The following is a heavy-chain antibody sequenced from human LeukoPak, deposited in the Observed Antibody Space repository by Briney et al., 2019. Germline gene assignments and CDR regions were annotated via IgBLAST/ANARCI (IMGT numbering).Heavy chain of an antibody. CDR2: IYSGGST. Sequence: GGSLRLSCAASGFTVSSNYMSWVRQAPGKGLELVSVIYSGGSTYYADSVKGRFTISRDNSKNTLYLQMNSLRAEDTAVYYCARVGAADFWSGYLDYWGQGTLVTVSS. V-gene: IGHV3-53*01. CDR3: ARVGAADFWSGYLDY. CDR1: GFTVSSNY. D-gene: IGHD3-3*01. J-gene: IGHJ4*02.